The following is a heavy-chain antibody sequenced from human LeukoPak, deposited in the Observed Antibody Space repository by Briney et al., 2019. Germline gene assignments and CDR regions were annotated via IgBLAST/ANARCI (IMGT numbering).Heavy chain of an antibody. CDR3: APYMVRGVIIPSYYFDY. J-gene: IGHJ4*02. D-gene: IGHD3-10*01. V-gene: IGHV1-24*01. CDR1: GYTLTELS. CDR2: FDPEDGET. Sequence: ASVKVSCKVSGYTLTELSMHWVRQAPGKGLEWMGGFDPEDGETIYAQKFQGRVTMTEDTSTDTAYMELSSLRSEDTAVYYCAPYMVRGVIIPSYYFDYWGQGTLVTVSS.